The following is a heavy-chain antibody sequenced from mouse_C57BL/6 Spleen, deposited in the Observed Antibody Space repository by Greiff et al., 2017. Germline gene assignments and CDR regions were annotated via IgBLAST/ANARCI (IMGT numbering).Heavy chain of an antibody. Sequence: QVQLQQSGAELARPGASVKMSCKASGYTFTSYTMHWVKQRPGQGLEWIGYINPSSGYTKYNQKFKDKATLTADKSSSTAYMQLSSLTSEDSAVYYWARGGFITTPHWYFDVWGTGTTVTVSS. CDR1: GYTFTSYT. J-gene: IGHJ1*03. D-gene: IGHD1-1*01. V-gene: IGHV1-4*01. CDR2: INPSSGYT. CDR3: ARGGFITTPHWYFDV.